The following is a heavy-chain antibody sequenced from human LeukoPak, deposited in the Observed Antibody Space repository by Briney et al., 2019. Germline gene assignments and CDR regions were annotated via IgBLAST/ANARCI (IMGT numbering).Heavy chain of an antibody. CDR3: ARDPYVDSSGWYWFDP. J-gene: IGHJ5*02. D-gene: IGHD6-19*01. V-gene: IGHV1-69*13. Sequence: ASVKVSCKASGGTFSSYAISWVRQAPGQGLEWMGGIIPIFGTANYAQKFQGRVTITADESTSTAYMELSSLRSEDTAVYYCARDPYVDSSGWYWFDPWGQGTLVTVSS. CDR1: GGTFSSYA. CDR2: IIPIFGTA.